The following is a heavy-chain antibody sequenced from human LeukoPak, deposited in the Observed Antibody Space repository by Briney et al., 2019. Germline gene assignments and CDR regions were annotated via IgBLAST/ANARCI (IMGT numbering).Heavy chain of an antibody. CDR3: ARHQRDVVVVPAAIRVYNWFDP. CDR2: IYYSGSA. D-gene: IGHD2-2*02. Sequence: SETLSLTCTVSGDSISNNSYFWGWIRQPPGKGLEWIGSIYYSGSAYYNPSLKSRVTISVDTSKNQFSLKLTSVTASDTAVYYCARHQRDVVVVPAAIRVYNWFDPWGQGTLVTVSS. CDR1: GDSISNNSYF. V-gene: IGHV4-39*01. J-gene: IGHJ5*02.